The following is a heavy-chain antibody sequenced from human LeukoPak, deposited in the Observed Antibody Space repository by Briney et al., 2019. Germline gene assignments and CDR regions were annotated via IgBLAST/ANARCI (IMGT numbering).Heavy chain of an antibody. CDR3: ARGAPVIGLDY. D-gene: IGHD3-16*02. CDR2: ISAYNGNT. Sequence: ASVRVSCKASGGTFSSYAISWVRQAPGQGLEWMGWISAYNGNTNYAQKLQGRVTMTTDTSTSTAYIELRSLRSDDTAVYYCARGAPVIGLDYWGQGTLVTVSS. J-gene: IGHJ4*02. V-gene: IGHV1-18*01. CDR1: GGTFSSYA.